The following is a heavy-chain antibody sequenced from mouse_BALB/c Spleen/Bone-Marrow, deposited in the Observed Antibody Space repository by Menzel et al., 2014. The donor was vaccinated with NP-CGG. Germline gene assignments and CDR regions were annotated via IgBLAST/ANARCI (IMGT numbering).Heavy chain of an antibody. CDR3: ARHAYYDQTEVSFVY. CDR1: GFSFNSYG. D-gene: IGHD2-4*01. CDR2: ISGGGSYT. Sequence: DVKLVESGGGLVKSGGSLKLSCAASGFSFNSYGMSWVRQTPEKRLEWVATISGGGSYTFYPDSVKGRCTISRDNAKNNLYLQLSSLRSEDTALYYCARHAYYDQTEVSFVYWGQGTLGTVAA. V-gene: IGHV5-9-2*01. J-gene: IGHJ3*01.